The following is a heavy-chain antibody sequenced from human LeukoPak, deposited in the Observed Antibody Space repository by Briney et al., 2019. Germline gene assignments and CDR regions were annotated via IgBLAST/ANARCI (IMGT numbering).Heavy chain of an antibody. D-gene: IGHD6-13*01. CDR2: VYHTGST. CDR1: GDSVTSFY. V-gene: IGHV4-59*02. CDR3: ARGSKSWYVFGH. Sequence: PSETLSLTCNVSGDSVTSFYWSWIRQSPRKGLEWIGYVYHTGSTKYNPSLKSRVTMSMDTSKNHFSLQLHSVTAADTAVYYCARGSKSWYVFGHWGQGALVSVSS. J-gene: IGHJ4*02.